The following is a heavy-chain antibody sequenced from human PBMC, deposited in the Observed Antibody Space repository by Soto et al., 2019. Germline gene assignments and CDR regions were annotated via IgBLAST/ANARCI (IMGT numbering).Heavy chain of an antibody. CDR2: IYYGGST. J-gene: IGHJ6*02. V-gene: IGHV4-39*01. Sequence: SETLSLTCTVSGGSISSSRYYWGWIRQPAGKGLEWIGSIYYGGSTYYNPSIKSRVTISVDTSNNQFSLKLSSVTAAETAVYYCARQGGSGWYWVMDVWGQGTTIT. CDR3: ARQGGSGWYWVMDV. D-gene: IGHD6-19*01. CDR1: GGSISSSRYY.